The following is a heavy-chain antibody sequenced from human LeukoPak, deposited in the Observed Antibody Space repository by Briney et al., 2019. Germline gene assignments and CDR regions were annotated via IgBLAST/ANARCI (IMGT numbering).Heavy chain of an antibody. CDR1: GFTVSTKY. D-gene: IGHD5-24*01. Sequence: GGSLTLSCAASGFTVSTKYMNWVRQAPGKGPEWVSILYSGSDTYYADSVKGRFTISRDSSKNMLFLHMNSLRAEDTAVYYCARVGDHFHWYLDLWGRGTLVTVSS. J-gene: IGHJ2*01. CDR3: ARVGDHFHWYLDL. CDR2: LYSGSDT. V-gene: IGHV3-53*01.